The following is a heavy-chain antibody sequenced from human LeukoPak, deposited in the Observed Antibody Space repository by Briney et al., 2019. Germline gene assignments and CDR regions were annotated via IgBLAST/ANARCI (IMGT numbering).Heavy chain of an antibody. D-gene: IGHD3-10*01. J-gene: IGHJ3*02. CDR1: GGSIGSYY. CDR3: ARDKSRTYGSADAFDI. V-gene: IGHV4-4*07. Sequence: SETLSLTCTVSGGSIGSYYWNWVRQPAGKGLEWIGCIYTSGSSNYNTSLKSRVTMSVDTSTTQFSLKLSSVTAAHTAVYYCARDKSRTYGSADAFDIWGQGTMVTVSS. CDR2: IYTSGSS.